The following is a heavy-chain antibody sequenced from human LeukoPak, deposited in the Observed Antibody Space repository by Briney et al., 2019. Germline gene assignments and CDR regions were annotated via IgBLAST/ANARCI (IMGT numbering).Heavy chain of an antibody. Sequence: HGESLKISCKGSGYSFTSYWIGWVRQMPGKGLEWMGIIYPGDSDTRYSPSFQGQVTISADKSISTAYLQWSSLKASDTAMYYCARGPRITIFGVGWNYWGQGTLVTVSS. J-gene: IGHJ4*02. CDR2: IYPGDSDT. CDR3: ARGPRITIFGVGWNY. V-gene: IGHV5-51*01. CDR1: GYSFTSYW. D-gene: IGHD3-3*01.